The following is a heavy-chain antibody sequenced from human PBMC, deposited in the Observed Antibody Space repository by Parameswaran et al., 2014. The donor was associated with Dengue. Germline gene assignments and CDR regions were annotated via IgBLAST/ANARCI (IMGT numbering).Heavy chain of an antibody. J-gene: IGHJ6*02. Sequence: WIRQPPGKGLEWIGYIYYSGSTYYNPSLKSRVTISVDTSKNQFSLKLSSVTAADTAVYYCARDRGHINYGVTGFYYGMDVWGQGTTVTVSS. CDR2: IYYSGST. CDR3: ARDRGHINYGVTGFYYGMDV. D-gene: IGHD4-11*01. V-gene: IGHV4-31*02.